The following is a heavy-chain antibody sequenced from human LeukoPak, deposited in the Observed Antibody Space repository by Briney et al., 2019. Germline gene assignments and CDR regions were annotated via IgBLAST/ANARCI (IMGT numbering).Heavy chain of an antibody. CDR2: INTNTGNP. CDR3: ARDTHIVHFYY. CDR1: GYTFTGNS. V-gene: IGHV7-4-1*02. J-gene: IGHJ4*01. Sequence: GASVKVSCKASGYTFTGNSINWLRQAPGQGLEWMGWINTNTGNPTYAQGFTGRFVFSLDTSVSTAYLQISSLKAEDTAVYYCARDTHIVHFYYWGQGTLVTVSS. D-gene: IGHD2-21*01.